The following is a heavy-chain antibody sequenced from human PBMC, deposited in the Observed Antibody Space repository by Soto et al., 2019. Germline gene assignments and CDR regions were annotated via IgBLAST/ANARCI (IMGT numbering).Heavy chain of an antibody. Sequence: ASVKVSCKASGYTFTGYYMHWMRQAPGQGLEWMGWINPNSGGTNYAQKFQGWVTMTRDTSISTAYMELSRLRSDDTAVYYCARGAAIVVVPAAIDGMDVWGQGTTVTVSS. CDR3: ARGAAIVVVPAAIDGMDV. J-gene: IGHJ6*02. V-gene: IGHV1-2*04. D-gene: IGHD2-2*01. CDR1: GYTFTGYY. CDR2: INPNSGGT.